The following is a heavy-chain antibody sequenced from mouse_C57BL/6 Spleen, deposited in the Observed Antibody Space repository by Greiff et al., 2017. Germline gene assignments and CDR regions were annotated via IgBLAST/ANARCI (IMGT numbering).Heavy chain of an antibody. CDR1: GYTFTDYN. D-gene: IGHD1-1*01. V-gene: IGHV1-18*01. Sequence: EVQLQQSGPELVKPGASVKIPCKASGYTFTDYNMDWVKQSHGKSLEWIGDINPNNGGTIYNQKFKGKATVTGDKSSSTAYMELRSLTSEDTAVYYCARRAYGSSYGYFDVWGTGTTVTVSS. J-gene: IGHJ1*03. CDR2: INPNNGGT. CDR3: ARRAYGSSYGYFDV.